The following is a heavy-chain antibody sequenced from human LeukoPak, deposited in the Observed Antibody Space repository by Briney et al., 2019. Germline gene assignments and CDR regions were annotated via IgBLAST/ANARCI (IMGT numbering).Heavy chain of an antibody. J-gene: IGHJ4*02. CDR2: IIPILGIA. V-gene: IGHV1-69*02. CDR3: APESSGWYGSGY. CDR1: GGTFSSYT. Sequence: EASVKVSCKVSGGTFSSYTISWVRQAPGQGLEWMGRIIPILGIANYAQKFQGRVTITADKSTSTAYMELSSLRSEDTAVYYCAPESSGWYGSGYWGQGTLVTVSS. D-gene: IGHD6-19*01.